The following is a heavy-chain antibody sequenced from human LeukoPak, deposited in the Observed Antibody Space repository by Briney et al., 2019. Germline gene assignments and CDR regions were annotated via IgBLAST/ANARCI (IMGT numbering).Heavy chain of an antibody. CDR2: IIPIFGTA. V-gene: IGHV1-69*13. CDR1: GGTFSSYA. D-gene: IGHD2-15*01. Sequence: GASVKVSCKASGGTFSSYAISWVRQAPGQGLEWMGGIIPIFGTANYAQKFQGRVTITADESTSTAYMELSSLRSEDTAVYYCASTAPTYCSGGSCWNYWGQGTLVTVSS. CDR3: ASTAPTYCSGGSCWNY. J-gene: IGHJ4*01.